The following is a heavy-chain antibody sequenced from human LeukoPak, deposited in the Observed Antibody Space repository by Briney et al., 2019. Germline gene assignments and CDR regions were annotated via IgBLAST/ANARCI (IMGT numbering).Heavy chain of an antibody. V-gene: IGHV3-64D*09. D-gene: IGHD2-15*01. CDR3: VKGTVQSSEKDPHIVVVVAATLVYFDY. CDR2: ISSNGGST. J-gene: IGHJ4*02. Sequence: GGSLRLSCSASGFTFSSYAMHWVRQAPGKGLEYVSAISSNGGSTYYADSVKGRFTISRDNSKNTLYLQMTSLRAEDTAVYYCVKGTVQSSEKDPHIVVVVAATLVYFDYWGQGTLVTVSS. CDR1: GFTFSSYA.